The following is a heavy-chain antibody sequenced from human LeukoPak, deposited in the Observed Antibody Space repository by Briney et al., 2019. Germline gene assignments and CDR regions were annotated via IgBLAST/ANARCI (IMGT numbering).Heavy chain of an antibody. J-gene: IGHJ4*02. Sequence: GGSLRLSCAASGFTFSSYSMNRVRQAPGKGLEWVSSISSSSSYIYYADSVKGRFTISRDNAKNSLYLQMNSLRAEDTAVYYCARGRPSGWNYGRYFDYWGQGTLVTVSS. D-gene: IGHD1-7*01. CDR2: ISSSSSYI. V-gene: IGHV3-21*01. CDR3: ARGRPSGWNYGRYFDY. CDR1: GFTFSSYS.